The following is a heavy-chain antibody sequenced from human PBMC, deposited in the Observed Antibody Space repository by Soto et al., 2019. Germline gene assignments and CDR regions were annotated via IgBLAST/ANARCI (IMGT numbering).Heavy chain of an antibody. J-gene: IGHJ4*02. CDR3: ARAEDYDCWSGPPKYFDN. D-gene: IGHD3-3*01. V-gene: IGHV3-7*03. Sequence: GGSLRLSCATSGFTFRSYWMTWVRQAPGKGPEWVANIKPDGSEKQYVDSVKGRFTVSRDNAKKSLDLQMNSLRVEDTAVYYCARAEDYDCWSGPPKYFDNWGQGTQVTVSS. CDR2: IKPDGSEK. CDR1: GFTFRSYW.